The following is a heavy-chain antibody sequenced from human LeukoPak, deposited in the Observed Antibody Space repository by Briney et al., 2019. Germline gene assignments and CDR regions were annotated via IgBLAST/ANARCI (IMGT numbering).Heavy chain of an antibody. CDR1: GGSISSSSHY. D-gene: IGHD2-21*02. CDR2: IYYSGST. Sequence: KPSEPLSLTCTVPGGSISSSSHYWGWVRQPPGKGLEWIGYIYYSGSTNYNPSLKSRVTISVDTSKNQFSLKLSSVTAADTAVYYCARHDYDFRRGGIVVVTAIDYWGQGTLVTVSS. CDR3: ARHDYDFRRGGIVVVTAIDY. V-gene: IGHV4-61*05. J-gene: IGHJ4*02.